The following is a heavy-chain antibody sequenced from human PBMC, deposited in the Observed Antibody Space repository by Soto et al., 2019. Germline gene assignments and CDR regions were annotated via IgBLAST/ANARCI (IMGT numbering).Heavy chain of an antibody. CDR1: GFIFRTYS. CDR2: MSGSGGSI. CDR3: AKEVDFGVQNYYYGMDV. V-gene: IGHV3-23*01. J-gene: IGHJ6*02. Sequence: LRLSCAASGFIFRTYSMSWIRQAPGKGLEWVSAMSGSGGSIYYAESVKGRFTMSRDNSRNTLYLQMGSLRAEDTAVYFRAKEVDFGVQNYYYGMDVWGQGTTVTVSS. D-gene: IGHD3-3*01.